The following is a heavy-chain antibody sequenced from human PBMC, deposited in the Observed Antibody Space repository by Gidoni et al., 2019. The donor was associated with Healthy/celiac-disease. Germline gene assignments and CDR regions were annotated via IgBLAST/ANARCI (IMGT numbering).Heavy chain of an antibody. Sequence: QVQLVESGGGVVQPGRSLRLSCAASGFPFSSYGMHWVRQAPGKGLEWVAVISYDGSNKYYADSVKGRFTISRDNSKNTLYLQMNSLRAEDTAVYYCATSGEEDSSSDYWGQGTLVTVSS. V-gene: IGHV3-30*03. CDR2: ISYDGSNK. D-gene: IGHD6-6*01. J-gene: IGHJ4*02. CDR1: GFPFSSYG. CDR3: ATSGEEDSSSDY.